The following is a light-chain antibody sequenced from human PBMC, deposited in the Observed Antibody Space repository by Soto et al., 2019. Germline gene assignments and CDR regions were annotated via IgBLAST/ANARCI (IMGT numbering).Light chain of an antibody. J-gene: IGKJ1*01. V-gene: IGKV1-5*03. Sequence: DIQMTQSPSTLSASVGDRVSITCRASQSIGGWVAWYQQKPGKAPKLLIYKASNLQSGVPSRFSGSGSGTEFTLTITSLQPDDFATYFCQHYDSYSPTWTFGQGTKVDIK. CDR1: QSIGGW. CDR2: KAS. CDR3: QHYDSYSPTWT.